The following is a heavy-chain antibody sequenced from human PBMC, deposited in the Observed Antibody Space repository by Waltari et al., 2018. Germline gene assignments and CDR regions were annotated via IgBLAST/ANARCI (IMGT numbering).Heavy chain of an antibody. D-gene: IGHD6-19*01. Sequence: QVQLQESGPGLVTPSETLSLTCAVSGYSIRSGYYWGWIRQPPGKGLEWVVTIYHSGSTYYNPSLKSRVTISVDTSNNQFSLKLRSVTAADTAVYYCARGHSGWYDYWGQGNLVTVSS. CDR3: ARGHSGWYDY. J-gene: IGHJ4*02. V-gene: IGHV4-38-2*01. CDR1: GYSIRSGYY. CDR2: IYHSGST.